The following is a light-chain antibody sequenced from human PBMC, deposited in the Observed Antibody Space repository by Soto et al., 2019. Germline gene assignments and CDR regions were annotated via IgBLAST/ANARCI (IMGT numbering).Light chain of an antibody. J-gene: IGKJ1*01. Sequence: EIVMTQSPATLSVSPGERATLSCRASQSVSSTLAWYQRKPGQAPRLLIYGASTRATGIPARFSGSVSGTEFTLTISSLQSEDFAVYYCQQYNNWPPWTFGQGIKVEIK. V-gene: IGKV3-15*01. CDR3: QQYNNWPPWT. CDR1: QSVSST. CDR2: GAS.